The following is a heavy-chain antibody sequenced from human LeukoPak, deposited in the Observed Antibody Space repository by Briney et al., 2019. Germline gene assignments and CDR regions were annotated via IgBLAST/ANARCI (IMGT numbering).Heavy chain of an antibody. CDR2: IYYSGST. V-gene: IGHV4-31*03. Sequence: SETLSLTCTVSGGSISSGGYYWSWIRQHPGKGLEWIGYIYYSGSTYYNPSLKSRVTISVDTSKNQFSLKLSSVTAADTAVYYCARGVERDGYEIAYWGQGTLVTVSS. CDR1: GGSISSGGYY. J-gene: IGHJ4*02. D-gene: IGHD5-12*01. CDR3: ARGVERDGYEIAY.